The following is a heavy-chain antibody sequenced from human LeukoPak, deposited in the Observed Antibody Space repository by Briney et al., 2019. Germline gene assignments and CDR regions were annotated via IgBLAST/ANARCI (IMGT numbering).Heavy chain of an antibody. CDR3: ARFPGGYDPFDY. D-gene: IGHD5-12*01. CDR2: IIPILGIA. V-gene: IGHV1-69*04. CDR1: GGTFSSYA. J-gene: IGHJ4*02. Sequence: SVKVSCKASGGTFSSYAISWVRQAPGQGLEWMGRIIPILGIANYAQKFQGRVTITADKSTSTAYMELSSLRSEDTAVYYCARFPGGYDPFDYWGQGTLVTVSS.